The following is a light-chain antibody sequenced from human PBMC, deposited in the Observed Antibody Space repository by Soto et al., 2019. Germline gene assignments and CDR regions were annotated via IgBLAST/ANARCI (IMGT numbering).Light chain of an antibody. CDR3: QQYNDFQYT. CDR1: QSIGSW. J-gene: IGKJ2*01. CDR2: KAT. Sequence: DIQMTQSPSTLSASVGDGVTITCRASQSIGSWLAWYQQKPGKAPKLLIYKATNLQSGVPSRFSGSGSGTDVSLNISRLQPVDSATYFCQQYNDFQYTFGPGTKLEI. V-gene: IGKV1-5*03.